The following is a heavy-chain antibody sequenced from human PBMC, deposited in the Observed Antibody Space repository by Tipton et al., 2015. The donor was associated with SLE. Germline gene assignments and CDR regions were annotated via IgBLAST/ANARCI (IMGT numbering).Heavy chain of an antibody. CDR1: GGSISSSSYY. D-gene: IGHD6-25*01. V-gene: IGHV4-39*07. Sequence: TLSLTCTVSGGSISSSSYYWGWFPQPPGKGLEWIGSIYYSGSTYYNPSLKSRVTISVDTPKNQFSLKLSSVTATDTAVYYCARERSIVAAVDYWGQGSLVTVSS. CDR2: IYYSGST. CDR3: ARERSIVAAVDY. J-gene: IGHJ4*02.